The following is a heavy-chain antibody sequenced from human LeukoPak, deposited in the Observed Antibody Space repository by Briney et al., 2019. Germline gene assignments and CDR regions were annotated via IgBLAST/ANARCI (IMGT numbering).Heavy chain of an antibody. CDR1: GFTFSSYA. D-gene: IGHD3-10*01. J-gene: IGHJ3*02. CDR2: ISGSGGST. V-gene: IGHV3-23*01. Sequence: GGSLRLSCAASGFTFSSYAINWVRQAPGKGLEWVSAISGSGGSTYYADSVKGRFTISRDNSKNTLYLQMNSLRAEDTAVYYCARGAYYYAWREAFDIWGQGTMVTVSS. CDR3: ARGAYYYAWREAFDI.